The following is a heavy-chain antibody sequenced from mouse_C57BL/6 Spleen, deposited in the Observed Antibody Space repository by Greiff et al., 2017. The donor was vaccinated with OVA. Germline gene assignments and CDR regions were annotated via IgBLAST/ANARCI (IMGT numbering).Heavy chain of an antibody. CDR1: GYTFTSYW. V-gene: IGHV1-74*01. J-gene: IGHJ4*01. Sequence: QVHVKQPGAELVKPGASVKVSCKASGYTFTSYWMHWVKQRPGQGLEWIGRIHPSDSDTNYNQKFKGKATLTVDKSSSTAYMQLSSLTSEDSAVYYCATGGYYYAMDYWGQGTSVTVSS. CDR2: IHPSDSDT. CDR3: ATGGYYYAMDY.